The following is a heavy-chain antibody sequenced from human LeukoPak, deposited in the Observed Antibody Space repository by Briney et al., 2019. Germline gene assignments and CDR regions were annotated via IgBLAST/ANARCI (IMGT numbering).Heavy chain of an antibody. CDR2: IYYSGST. D-gene: IGHD2-15*01. Sequence: SETLSLTCTVSGGSISSYYWSWIRHPPGKGLEWIGYIYYSGSTNYNPSLKSRVTISVDTSKNQFSLKLSSVTAADTAVYYCARGYCSGGSCYSFDYWGQGTLVTVSS. CDR1: GGSISSYY. J-gene: IGHJ4*02. CDR3: ARGYCSGGSCYSFDY. V-gene: IGHV4-59*01.